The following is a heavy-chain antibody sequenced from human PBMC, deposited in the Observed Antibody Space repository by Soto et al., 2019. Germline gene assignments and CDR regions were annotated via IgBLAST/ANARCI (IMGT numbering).Heavy chain of an antibody. CDR1: SGSISSSNW. D-gene: IGHD3-10*01. Sequence: SETLSLTCAVSSGSISSSNWWSWVRQPPGKGLEWIGEIYHSGSTNYNPSLKSRVTISVDKSKNQFSLKLSSVTAADTAVYYCARRVSMVRGVNRNWFDPWGQGTLVTVSS. CDR2: IYHSGST. J-gene: IGHJ5*02. V-gene: IGHV4-4*02. CDR3: ARRVSMVRGVNRNWFDP.